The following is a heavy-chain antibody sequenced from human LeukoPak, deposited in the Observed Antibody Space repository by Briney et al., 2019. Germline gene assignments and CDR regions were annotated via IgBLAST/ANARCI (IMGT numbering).Heavy chain of an antibody. CDR2: ISAYDGNT. CDR3: ASCFATGCGYYYYMDV. V-gene: IGHV1-18*01. Sequence: ASVKVSCKASGYTFTSYGISWVRQAPGQGLEWMGWISAYDGNTNYAQKLQGRVTMTTDTSTSTAHMELRSLRSDDTAVYCCASCFATGCGYYYYMDVWGKGTTVTISS. D-gene: IGHD2-2*01. CDR1: GYTFTSYG. J-gene: IGHJ6*03.